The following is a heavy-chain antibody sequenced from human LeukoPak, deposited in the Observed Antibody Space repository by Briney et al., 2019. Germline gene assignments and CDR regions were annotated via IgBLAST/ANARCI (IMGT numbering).Heavy chain of an antibody. CDR1: GFTFSSYG. D-gene: IGHD6-13*01. CDR2: IQYDGSNA. V-gene: IGHV3-30*02. CDR3: AKGYYSTIDY. J-gene: IGHJ4*02. Sequence: GGSLRLSCAASGFTFSSYGMHWVRQAPGKGLEWVAFIQYDGSNAYYADSVKGRFTISRDNSKNTLYLQMNSLRAGDTAVYYCAKGYYSTIDYWGQGTLVAVSS.